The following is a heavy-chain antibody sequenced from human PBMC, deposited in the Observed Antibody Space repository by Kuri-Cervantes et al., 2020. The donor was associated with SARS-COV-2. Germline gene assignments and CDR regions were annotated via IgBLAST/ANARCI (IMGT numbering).Heavy chain of an antibody. Sequence: SETLSLTCIVSGVAIDSNSYYWVWIRQPPGKGLEWIGSIYYSGSTYYNPSLKSRVTISVDTSKNQFSLKLSSVTAADTAVYYCARHMAGAHDAFDIWGQGTMVTVSS. V-gene: IGHV4-39*01. CDR3: ARHMAGAHDAFDI. D-gene: IGHD6-19*01. J-gene: IGHJ3*02. CDR2: IYYSGST. CDR1: GVAIDSNSYY.